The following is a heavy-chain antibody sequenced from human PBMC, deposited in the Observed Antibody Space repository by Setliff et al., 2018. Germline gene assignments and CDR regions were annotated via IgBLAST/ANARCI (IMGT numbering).Heavy chain of an antibody. J-gene: IGHJ6*03. CDR2: IYSGGST. V-gene: IGHV3-66*02. Sequence: PGGSLRLSYAASGFTVSSNYMSWVRQAPGKGLEWVSVIYSGGSTYYADSVKGRFTISRDNSKNTLYLQMNSLRAEDTAVYYCARATLQYSSSWYEYYYYYMDVWGKGTTVTVSS. CDR1: GFTVSSNY. D-gene: IGHD6-13*01. CDR3: ARATLQYSSSWYEYYYYYMDV.